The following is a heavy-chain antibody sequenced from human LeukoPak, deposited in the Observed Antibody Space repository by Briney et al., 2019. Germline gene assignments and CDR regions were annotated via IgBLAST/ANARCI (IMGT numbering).Heavy chain of an antibody. CDR2: IYYSGST. CDR3: AAHEWGLGYSGGWSLGSVGY. J-gene: IGHJ4*02. D-gene: IGHD6-19*01. V-gene: IGHV4-39*01. Sequence: PSQTLSLTCTVSGGSAGSSSYYWGWIRQPPGKGLEWIGSIYYSGSTYYTPSLKSRVTLFLDTSKHQFSLRLSSVTAPDTAVYFCAAHEWGLGYSGGWSLGSVGYWGQGTPVTVSS. CDR1: GGSAGSSSYY.